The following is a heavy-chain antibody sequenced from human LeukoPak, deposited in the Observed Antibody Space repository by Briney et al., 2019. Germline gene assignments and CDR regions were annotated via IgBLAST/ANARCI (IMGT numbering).Heavy chain of an antibody. V-gene: IGHV4-59*01. Sequence: PSETLSLTCAVYGGSFSGYYWSWIRQPPGKGLEWIGYIYYSGSTNYNPSLKSRVTISVDTSKNQFSLKLSSVTAADTAVYYCARDRAAAGTGAWFDPWGQGTLVTVSS. CDR1: GGSFSGYY. CDR3: ARDRAAAGTGAWFDP. CDR2: IYYSGST. J-gene: IGHJ5*02. D-gene: IGHD6-13*01.